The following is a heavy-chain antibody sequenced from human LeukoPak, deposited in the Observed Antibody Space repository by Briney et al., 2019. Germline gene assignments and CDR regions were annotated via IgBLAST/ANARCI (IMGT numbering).Heavy chain of an antibody. Sequence: GGSLRLSCAAAGFTFSSDGMHWVRQAPGKGLEWVAFIRDDGGNKYYADSVKGRFTISRDNSKNTLFLQMNSLRAEDTAVYYCARDRTPRYFDCWGQGSLVTVSS. CDR2: IRDDGGNK. CDR3: ARDRTPRYFDC. J-gene: IGHJ4*02. CDR1: GFTFSSDG. V-gene: IGHV3-30*02.